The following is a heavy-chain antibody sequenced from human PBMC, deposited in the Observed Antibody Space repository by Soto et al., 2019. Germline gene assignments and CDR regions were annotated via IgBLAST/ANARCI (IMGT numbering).Heavy chain of an antibody. CDR1: GASMENHY. J-gene: IGHJ4*02. D-gene: IGHD3-16*01. Sequence: TLSLTCTVSGASMENHYGSWIRQPPGKALEYIGYMFYTGRAGYNASFTSRVTMSVDTSNNQFSLKLRSVTAADTAVYYCARSGHSFAGAVWGRGIQVTVSS. CDR3: ARSGHSFAGAV. V-gene: IGHV4-59*11. CDR2: MFYTGRA.